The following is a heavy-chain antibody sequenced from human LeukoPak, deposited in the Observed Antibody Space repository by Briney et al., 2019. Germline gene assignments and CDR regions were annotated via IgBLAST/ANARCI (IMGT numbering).Heavy chain of an antibody. CDR1: GYTFTGYY. D-gene: IGHD5-12*01. Sequence: GASVKVSCKASGYTFTGYYMHWVRQAPGQGLEWMGWINPNSGGTNYAQKFQGRVTMTRDTSISTAYMELSRLRSDDTAVYYCARASRGYSGSSELDFWGQGTLVTVSS. V-gene: IGHV1-2*02. CDR3: ARASRGYSGSSELDF. J-gene: IGHJ4*02. CDR2: INPNSGGT.